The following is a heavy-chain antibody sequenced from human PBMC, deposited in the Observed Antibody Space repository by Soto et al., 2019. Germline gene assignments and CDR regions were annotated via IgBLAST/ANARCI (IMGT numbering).Heavy chain of an antibody. V-gene: IGHV1-8*01. CDR1: GYTFTSYD. Sequence: ASVKVSCKASGYTFTSYDINWVRQATGQGLEWMGWMNPNSGNTGYAQKFQGRVTMTRNTSISTAYMELSSLRSEDTAVYYCARGLVDFWSGYTLRYWFDPWGQGTLVTVSS. D-gene: IGHD3-3*01. CDR2: MNPNSGNT. CDR3: ARGLVDFWSGYTLRYWFDP. J-gene: IGHJ5*02.